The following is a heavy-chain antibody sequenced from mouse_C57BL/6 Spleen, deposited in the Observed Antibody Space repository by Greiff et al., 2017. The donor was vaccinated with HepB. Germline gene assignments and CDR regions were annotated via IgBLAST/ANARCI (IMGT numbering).Heavy chain of an antibody. Sequence: QVQLQQPGAELVKPGASVKLSCKASGYTFTSYWMHWVKQRPGQGLEWIGMIHPNSGSTNYNEKFKSKATLTVDKSSSTAYMQLSSLTSEDSAFYYCARGNSNYAWFAYWGQGTLVTVSA. J-gene: IGHJ3*01. V-gene: IGHV1-64*01. CDR1: GYTFTSYW. CDR3: ARGNSNYAWFAY. CDR2: IHPNSGST. D-gene: IGHD2-5*01.